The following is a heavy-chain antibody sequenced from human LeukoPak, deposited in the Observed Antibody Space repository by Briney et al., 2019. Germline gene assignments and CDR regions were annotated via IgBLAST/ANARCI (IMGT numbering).Heavy chain of an antibody. CDR3: APIAIRSGY. J-gene: IGHJ4*02. D-gene: IGHD3-9*01. V-gene: IGHV3-66*01. CDR2: IYSGGST. Sequence: GGSLRLSCAASGFTFIDYYMTWIRQAPGKGLEWVSVIYSGGSTYYADSVKGRFTISRDNSKNTLYLQMNSLRAEDTAVYYCAPIAIRSGYWGQGTLVTVSS. CDR1: GFTFIDYY.